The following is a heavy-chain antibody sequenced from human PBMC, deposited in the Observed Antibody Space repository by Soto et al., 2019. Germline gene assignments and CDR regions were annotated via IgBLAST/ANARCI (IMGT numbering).Heavy chain of an antibody. CDR2: ISGSGGST. Sequence: LRLSCAASGFTFSSYAMSWVRQAPGKGLEWVSAISGSGGSTYYADSVKGRFTISRDNSKNTLYLQMNSLRAEDTAVYYCARDTGGVAVAGPKGYAFDIWGQGTMVTVSS. CDR3: ARDTGGVAVAGPKGYAFDI. V-gene: IGHV3-23*01. CDR1: GFTFSSYA. J-gene: IGHJ3*02. D-gene: IGHD6-19*01.